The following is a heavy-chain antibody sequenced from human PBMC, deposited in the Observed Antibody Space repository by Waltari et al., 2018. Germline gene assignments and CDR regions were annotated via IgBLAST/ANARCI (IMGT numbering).Heavy chain of an antibody. V-gene: IGHV3-23*01. CDR2: ISDAGGRI. CDR1: GFPFSSYV. Sequence: HLLESGGGLVQPGGSLRLSCAAPGFPFSSYVMHWVRQAPGKGLEWVSSISDAGGRIYYADSVKGRFTISRDNSKNTLFLQMNSLRADDTAVYYCGRAAGIDFWGQGTLVTVSS. CDR3: GRAAGIDF. J-gene: IGHJ4*02.